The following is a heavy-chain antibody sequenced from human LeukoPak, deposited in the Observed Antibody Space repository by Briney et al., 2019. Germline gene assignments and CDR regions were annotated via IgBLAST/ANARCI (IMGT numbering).Heavy chain of an antibody. CDR3: ARDLGTRYYDSSGTDAFDI. Sequence: SETLSLTCPVSGGSISSSSYYWGGIRQPRGKGLGWIGSIYYSGITYYNPSLKSRFTISVDTSKNHFSLKLSSVTAADTAVYYCARDLGTRYYDSSGTDAFDIWGQGTMVTVSS. J-gene: IGHJ3*02. V-gene: IGHV4-39*07. D-gene: IGHD3-22*01. CDR1: GGSISSSSYY. CDR2: IYYSGIT.